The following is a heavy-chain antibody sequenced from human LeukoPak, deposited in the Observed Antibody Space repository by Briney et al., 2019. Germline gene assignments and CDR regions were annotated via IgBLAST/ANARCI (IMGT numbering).Heavy chain of an antibody. Sequence: GGSLRLSCAASGFTFSSYEMNWVRQAPGKGLEWVSYISSSGSTIYYADSAKGRFTISRDNAKNSLYLQMNSLRADDTAVYYCARGYGGNWFDPWGQGTLVTVSS. J-gene: IGHJ5*02. CDR2: ISSSGSTI. CDR1: GFTFSSYE. V-gene: IGHV3-48*03. D-gene: IGHD4-17*01. CDR3: ARGYGGNWFDP.